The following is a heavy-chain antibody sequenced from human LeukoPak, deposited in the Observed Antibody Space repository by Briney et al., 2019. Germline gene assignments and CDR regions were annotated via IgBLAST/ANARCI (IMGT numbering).Heavy chain of an antibody. V-gene: IGHV3-23*01. CDR2: LSRDGANT. CDR3: AKPTMAVAGTDWIDAFDI. J-gene: IGHJ3*02. CDR1: GFTFSSYE. D-gene: IGHD6-19*01. Sequence: GGSLRLSCAASGFTFSSYEMNWVRQAPGKGLEWVSALSRDGANTYYADSAKGRFTISRDNANNLLYLQMDSLRAEDTAVYYCAKPTMAVAGTDWIDAFDIWGQGTMVTVSS.